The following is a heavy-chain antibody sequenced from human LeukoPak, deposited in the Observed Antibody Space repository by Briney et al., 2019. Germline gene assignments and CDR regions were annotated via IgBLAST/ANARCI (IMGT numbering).Heavy chain of an antibody. CDR3: AKNPGPGIAVAGTLDV. V-gene: IGHV3-23*01. D-gene: IGHD6-19*01. CDR1: GFTFSSYA. J-gene: IGHJ6*04. CDR2: INGSGGST. Sequence: GGSLRLSCAASGFTFSSYAMSWVRQAPGKGLEWVSAINGSGGSTYYADSVKGRFTISRDNSKNTLYLQMNSLRAEDTAVYYCAKNPGPGIAVAGTLDVWGKGTTVTVSS.